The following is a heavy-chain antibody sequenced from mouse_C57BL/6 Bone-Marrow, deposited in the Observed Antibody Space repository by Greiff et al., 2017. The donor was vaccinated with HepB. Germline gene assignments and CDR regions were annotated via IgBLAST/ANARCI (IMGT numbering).Heavy chain of an antibody. CDR1: GFTFSSYA. Sequence: DVMLVESGEGLVKPGGSLKLSCAASGFTFSSYAMSWVRQTPEKRLEWVAYISSGGDYIYYADTVKGPFTISRDTARNTLYLQMSSLKSEDTAMYYCTRDHEGYFDYWGQGTTLTVSS. CDR2: ISSGGDYI. V-gene: IGHV5-9-1*02. CDR3: TRDHEGYFDY. J-gene: IGHJ2*01.